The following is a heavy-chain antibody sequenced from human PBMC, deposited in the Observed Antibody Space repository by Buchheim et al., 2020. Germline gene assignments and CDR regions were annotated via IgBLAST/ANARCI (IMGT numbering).Heavy chain of an antibody. D-gene: IGHD4-17*01. CDR3: ARQMAYGDFQRDRGDFDY. V-gene: IGHV4-59*08. CDR1: GGSIISYY. CDR2: IYYSGST. J-gene: IGHJ4*02. Sequence: QVQLQESGPGLVKPSETLSLTCTVSGGSIISYYWSWIRQPPGRGLEWIGYIYYSGSTNYNPSLKSRVTISVATSTNQFSLKLSSVTATDTAVYYCARQMAYGDFQRDRGDFDYWGQGTL.